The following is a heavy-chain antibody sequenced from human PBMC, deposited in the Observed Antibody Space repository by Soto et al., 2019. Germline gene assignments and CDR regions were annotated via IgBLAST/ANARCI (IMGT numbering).Heavy chain of an antibody. V-gene: IGHV4-39*01. CDR1: RSSIKRGNND. J-gene: IGHJ4*02. Sequence: KSHSPTCTLPRSSIKRGNNDVALSRPTPGKGLEWIANIYYSGSTFYDPSLKSRVTISLDTSKNQFSLKLRSVTAAYSSVYYCARNGAGWDFDVWGQGTLVTVSS. CDR2: IYYSGST. D-gene: IGHD1-26*01. CDR3: ARNGAGWDFDV.